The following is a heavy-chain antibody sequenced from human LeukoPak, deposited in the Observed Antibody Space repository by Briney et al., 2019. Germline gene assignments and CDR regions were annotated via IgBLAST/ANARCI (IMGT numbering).Heavy chain of an antibody. CDR1: GYTHTGYY. V-gene: IGHV1-2*04. CDR3: AREALLWFGESGGFDF. D-gene: IGHD3-10*01. CDR2: INPNSGGT. J-gene: IGHJ4*02. Sequence: GGSVNVSCKASGYTHTGYYMHWVGQAPGQGLEWMGWINPNSGGTNYAQKVQGWVTMPRDTSISTAYMELSRLRSDDTAVYYCAREALLWFGESGGFDFWGQGTLVTVSS.